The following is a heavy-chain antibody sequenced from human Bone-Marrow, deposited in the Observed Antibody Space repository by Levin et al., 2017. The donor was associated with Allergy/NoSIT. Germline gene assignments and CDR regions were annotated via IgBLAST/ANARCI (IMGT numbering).Heavy chain of an antibody. Sequence: ASGGTFSTFVINWVRQAPGQGLEWMGGIIPLFGTGAYAQNFEGRVTITADESTTTAYMELTSLRSDDTAVYYCARERSVATILGDDALDIWGQGTLVTVSS. V-gene: IGHV1-69*01. D-gene: IGHD5-12*01. CDR1: GGTFSTFV. CDR3: ARERSVATILGDDALDI. CDR2: IIPLFGTG. J-gene: IGHJ3*02.